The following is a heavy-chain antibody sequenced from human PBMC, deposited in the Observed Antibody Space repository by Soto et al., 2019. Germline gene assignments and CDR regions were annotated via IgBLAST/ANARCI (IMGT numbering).Heavy chain of an antibody. J-gene: IGHJ5*02. D-gene: IGHD2-2*01. CDR2: INHSGST. Sequence: SSETLSLTCAVYGGAFSGYYWSGVRQPPGKGLEWIGEINHSGSTNYNPSLKSRVTISVDTSKNQFSLKLSSVTAADTAVYYCARGRDSTRFDPWGQGTLVTVSS. CDR1: GGAFSGYY. V-gene: IGHV4-34*01. CDR3: ARGRDSTRFDP.